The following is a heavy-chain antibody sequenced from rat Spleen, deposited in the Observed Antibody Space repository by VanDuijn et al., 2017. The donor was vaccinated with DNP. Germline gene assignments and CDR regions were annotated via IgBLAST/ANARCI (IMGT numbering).Heavy chain of an antibody. CDR3: TRINYGGYYYVMDA. D-gene: IGHD1-11*01. CDR1: GFIFSNYW. J-gene: IGHJ4*01. V-gene: IGHV5-29*01. CDR2: ISYDGRDT. Sequence: EVQLVESGGGPVQPGRSLKVSCVASGFIFSNYWMTWVRQAPKKSLEWVATISYDGRDTYYRDSVKGRFTISRDNAKSTLYLQMNSLRSEDTATYYCTRINYGGYYYVMDAWGQGASVTVSS.